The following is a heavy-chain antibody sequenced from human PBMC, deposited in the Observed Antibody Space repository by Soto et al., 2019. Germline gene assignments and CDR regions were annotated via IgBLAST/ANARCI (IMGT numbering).Heavy chain of an antibody. J-gene: IGHJ4*02. CDR2: IFHSGTT. D-gene: IGHD1-1*01. Sequence: QVQLQESGPGLVEPSGTLSLTCAVSGDSISSSHWWSWVRQPPGKGLEWIGEIFHSGTTKYNPSLESRVTMYVDKSNNQLSLELRSVTAADTAVYYCARQLERGDLPEGFEYWGQGTLATVSS. CDR1: GDSISSSHW. CDR3: ARQLERGDLPEGFEY. V-gene: IGHV4-4*02.